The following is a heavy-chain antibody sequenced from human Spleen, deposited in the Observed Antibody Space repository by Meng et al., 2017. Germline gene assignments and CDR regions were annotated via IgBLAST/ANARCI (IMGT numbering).Heavy chain of an antibody. CDR1: GLTFSSSA. CDR3: AKYSYGLGDYFDY. D-gene: IGHD3-10*01. Sequence: GGSLRLSCAVSGLTFSSSAMSWVRQAPGKGLEWVASISISGEKTYYADAVKGRFTVARDNSKSTLHLQVNSLRAEDAALYYCAKYSYGLGDYFDYWGQGALVTVSS. J-gene: IGHJ4*02. CDR2: ISISGEKT. V-gene: IGHV3-23*01.